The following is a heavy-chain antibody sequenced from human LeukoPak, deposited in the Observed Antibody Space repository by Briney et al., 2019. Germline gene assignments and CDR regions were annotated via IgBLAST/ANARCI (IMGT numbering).Heavy chain of an antibody. J-gene: IGHJ4*02. D-gene: IGHD3-16*01. CDR1: GFSFGIFW. Sequence: PGGSLRLSCAASGFSFGIFWMSWVRQAPGKGLEWVATIKKDGSEIHYLDSVKGRFTISRDNAKNSLYLRMTSLRADDTAVYYCAALWEGGYWGQGALVTVSS. CDR3: AALWEGGY. CDR2: IKKDGSEI. V-gene: IGHV3-7*01.